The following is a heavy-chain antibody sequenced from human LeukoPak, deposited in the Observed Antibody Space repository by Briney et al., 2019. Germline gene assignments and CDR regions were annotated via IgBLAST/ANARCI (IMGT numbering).Heavy chain of an antibody. V-gene: IGHV4-59*07. J-gene: IGHJ4*02. CDR1: GHPNKTYY. CDR3: ARTKLPGQLAYFDS. CDR2: IYYSGST. Sequence: SDTVSLICSICGHPNKTYYWRWIRQPPGKGLEGIGYIYYSGSTNYSPSLQSRITISVDTSKNQFSLNLRSVTAADTAVYYCARTKLPGQLAYFDSWGQGTLVTVSS. D-gene: IGHD6-6*01.